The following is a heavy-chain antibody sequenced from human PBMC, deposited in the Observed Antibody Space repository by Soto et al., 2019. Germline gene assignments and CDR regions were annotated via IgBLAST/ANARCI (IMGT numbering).Heavy chain of an antibody. CDR3: ARDDVYDDNGLEE. D-gene: IGHD3-3*01. Sequence: QLQLVESGGGVIQPGRSLRLPCAASGFTFSSHGMHWVRQAPGKGLEWVAVIGRDGSNTFYTDSVKGRFTISRDNSDNTLYLQMNSLRVEDTAVYYCARDDVYDDNGLEEWGQGTLVTVSA. J-gene: IGHJ4*02. CDR2: IGRDGSNT. CDR1: GFTFSSHG. V-gene: IGHV3-33*01.